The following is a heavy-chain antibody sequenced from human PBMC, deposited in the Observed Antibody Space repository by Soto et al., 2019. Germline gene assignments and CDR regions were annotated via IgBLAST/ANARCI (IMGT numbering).Heavy chain of an antibody. CDR2: MDWDDGK. CDR3: ARITSNIGAGGSYYSYGMDV. D-gene: IGHD6-25*01. CDR1: SFALSTRGKC. J-gene: IGHJ6*02. V-gene: IGHV2-70*01. Sequence: SAPKLVNTTPTLTLTSTSTSFALSTRGKCVSWIRHTPGKARERHALMDWDDGKYYSTSLKTRLTLSKDTSKTHVVITMTNMDPVDTATYYCARITSNIGAGGSYYSYGMDVWGQGTTVTVSS.